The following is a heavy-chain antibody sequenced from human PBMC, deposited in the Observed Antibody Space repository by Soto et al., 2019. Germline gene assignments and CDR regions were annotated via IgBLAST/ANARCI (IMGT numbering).Heavy chain of an antibody. CDR2: IDPVDSYA. J-gene: IGHJ5*02. Sequence: XESLTISCKGSGFSFTNYWISWVRQMPGKGLEWMGNIDPVDSYANYSPSFQGHVTFSVDTSISTAYLQWSSLKASDTAMYFCARIESIARNWFDPWGQGTLVTVSS. V-gene: IGHV5-10-1*01. CDR3: ARIESIARNWFDP. CDR1: GFSFTNYW. D-gene: IGHD6-13*01.